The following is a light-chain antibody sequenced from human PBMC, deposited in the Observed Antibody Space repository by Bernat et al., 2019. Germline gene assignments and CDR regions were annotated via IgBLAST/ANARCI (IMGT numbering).Light chain of an antibody. J-gene: IGLJ3*02. CDR2: EVS. CDR1: SSDVGGYNR. Sequence: QSALTQPPSVSGSPGQSVTISCAGTSSDVGGYNRVSWYQQPPGTAPKPMIYEVSNRPSGVPDRFSGSKSGNTASLTISGHQAEDEADYYCSSYTSSSTWVFGGGTKLTVL. V-gene: IGLV2-18*02. CDR3: SSYTSSSTWV.